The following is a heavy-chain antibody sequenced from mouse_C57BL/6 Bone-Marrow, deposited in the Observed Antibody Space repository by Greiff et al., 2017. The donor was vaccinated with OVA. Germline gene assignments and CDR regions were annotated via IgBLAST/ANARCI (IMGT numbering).Heavy chain of an antibody. J-gene: IGHJ3*01. D-gene: IGHD2-5*01. CDR2: IYPGDGDT. CDR1: GYAFSSSW. CDR3: ASRGIVTTWFAY. Sequence: VKLQQSGPELVKPGASVKISCKASGYAFSSSWMNWVKQRPGTGLEWIGRIYPGDGDTNYNGKFKGKATLTADKSSSTAYMQLSSLTSEDSAVYFCASRGIVTTWFAYWGQGTLVTVSA. V-gene: IGHV1-82*01.